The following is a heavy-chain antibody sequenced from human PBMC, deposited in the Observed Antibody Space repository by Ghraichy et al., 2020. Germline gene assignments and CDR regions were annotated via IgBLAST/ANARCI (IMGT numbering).Heavy chain of an antibody. Sequence: SETLSLTCTVSRGSISSFYWNWIRRPAGKGLEFIGRIHTSGSTYYSPSFESRLTLSIDTSKKQFSLSLTSVTAADTALYYCARQAGGGHYGLDVWGHGTAVIVSS. V-gene: IGHV4-4*07. D-gene: IGHD3-16*01. CDR2: IHTSGST. CDR3: ARQAGGGHYGLDV. J-gene: IGHJ6*02. CDR1: RGSISSFY.